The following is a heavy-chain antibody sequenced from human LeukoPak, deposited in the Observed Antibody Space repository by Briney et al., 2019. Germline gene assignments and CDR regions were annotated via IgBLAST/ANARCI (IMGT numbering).Heavy chain of an antibody. J-gene: IGHJ4*02. Sequence: SETLSLTCTVSGYSISSGYYWGWIRQPPGKGLEWIGSIYHSGSTYYNPSLKSRVTISVDTSKNQFSLKLSSVTAADTAVYYCARHLFGSGYYPDYWGQGTLVTVSS. CDR2: IYHSGST. D-gene: IGHD3-22*01. V-gene: IGHV4-38-2*02. CDR3: ARHLFGSGYYPDY. CDR1: GYSISSGYY.